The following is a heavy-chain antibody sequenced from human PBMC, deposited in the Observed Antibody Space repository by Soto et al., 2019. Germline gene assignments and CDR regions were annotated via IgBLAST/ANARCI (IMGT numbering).Heavy chain of an antibody. CDR1: GYSFTNYW. Sequence: GESLKISCKGSGYSFTNYWIGWVRQMPGKGLEWMGIIYPGDSDTRYSPSFQGQVTISADKSISTAYLQWSSLKASDTAMYYCARLVDDSSGYCPTLYYYYYYGMDVWGQGTTVTVSS. D-gene: IGHD3-22*01. V-gene: IGHV5-51*01. J-gene: IGHJ6*02. CDR2: IYPGDSDT. CDR3: ARLVDDSSGYCPTLYYYYYYGMDV.